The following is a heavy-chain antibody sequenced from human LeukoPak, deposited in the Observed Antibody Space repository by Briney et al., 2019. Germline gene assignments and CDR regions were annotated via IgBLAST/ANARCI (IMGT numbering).Heavy chain of an antibody. V-gene: IGHV3-30*02. CDR3: AKRSNYDILTGYSSYYYYMDV. D-gene: IGHD3-9*01. CDR2: IRYDGSNK. Sequence: PGGSLRLSCAASGFTFSSYGMPWVRQAPGRGLGWVAFIRYDGSNKYYADSVKGRFTISRDNSKNTLYLQMNSLRAEDTAVYYCAKRSNYDILTGYSSYYYYMDVWGKGTTVTVSS. CDR1: GFTFSSYG. J-gene: IGHJ6*03.